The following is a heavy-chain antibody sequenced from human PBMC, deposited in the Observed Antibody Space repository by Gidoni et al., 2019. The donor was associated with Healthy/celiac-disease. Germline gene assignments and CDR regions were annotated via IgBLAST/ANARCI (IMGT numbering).Heavy chain of an antibody. Sequence: QVQLVESGGGVVQPGVSLRLSCAASGFTFSIYGMYWVRQAPGTGLAWVAVIWYDGSNKDYADSVKGRFTISRDNSKNTLYLQMNSLRAEDTAVYYCARDQADIVVVPAAAFDYWGQGTLVTVSS. CDR2: IWYDGSNK. D-gene: IGHD2-2*01. J-gene: IGHJ4*02. CDR3: ARDQADIVVVPAAAFDY. CDR1: GFTFSIYG. V-gene: IGHV3-33*01.